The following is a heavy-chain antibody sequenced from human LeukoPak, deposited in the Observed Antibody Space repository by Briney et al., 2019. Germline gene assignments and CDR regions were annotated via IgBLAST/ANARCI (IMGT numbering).Heavy chain of an antibody. CDR1: GFAVSTKF. J-gene: IGHJ4*02. D-gene: IGHD6-13*01. Sequence: PGGSLRLSCAASGFAVSTKFMTWVRQPPAKGLEWVSVIYTGGLTYYADSVKGRFTISRDNSKNTLYLQMNNLKADDTAVYYCAKDEAAAGGGLDYWGQGTLVIVS. CDR2: IYTGGLT. CDR3: AKDEAAAGGGLDY. V-gene: IGHV3-53*01.